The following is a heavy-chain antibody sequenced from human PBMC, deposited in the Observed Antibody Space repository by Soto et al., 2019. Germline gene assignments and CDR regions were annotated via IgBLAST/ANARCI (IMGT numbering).Heavy chain of an antibody. CDR2: LGGSNSDT. Sequence: GGSLRLSCAASGFTFSDYAMSWVRQAPGEGLEWVSGLGGSNSDTHYAASVEGRFTVSRDNSRSTLFLQMNSLRVEDTAVYYCAKDKVDHNSVWDPFDIWGQGTMVTVSS. CDR1: GFTFSDYA. J-gene: IGHJ3*02. D-gene: IGHD2-15*01. CDR3: AKDKVDHNSVWDPFDI. V-gene: IGHV3-23*01.